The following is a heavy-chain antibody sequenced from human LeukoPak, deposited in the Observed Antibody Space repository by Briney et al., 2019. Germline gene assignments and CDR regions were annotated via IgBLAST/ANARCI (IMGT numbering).Heavy chain of an antibody. D-gene: IGHD3-22*01. V-gene: IGHV1-8*02. CDR1: GYTFTGYY. J-gene: IGHJ4*02. Sequence: ASVKVSCKASGYTFTGYYMHWVRQAPGQGLEWMGWMNPNSGNTGYAQKFQGRVTMTRNTSISTAYMELSSLRSEDTAVYYCARVGPPRGGYYYDFDYWGQGTLVTVSS. CDR2: MNPNSGNT. CDR3: ARVGPPRGGYYYDFDY.